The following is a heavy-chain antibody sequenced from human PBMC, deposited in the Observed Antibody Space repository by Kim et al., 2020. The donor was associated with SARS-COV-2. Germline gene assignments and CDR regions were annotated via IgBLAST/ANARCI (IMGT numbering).Heavy chain of an antibody. V-gene: IGHV4-39*01. CDR1: GASISRSWNY. Sequence: SETLSLTCTVSGASISRSWNYWGWIRQRPGMGLDWIGSIDYSGNSYYNPSLKSRVTISVDTSKNQFSLKMRSLTAADTAVYYCARLVSENSAVEYWGQGTLVTVSS. J-gene: IGHJ4*02. CDR3: ARLVSENSAVEY. CDR2: IDYSGNS.